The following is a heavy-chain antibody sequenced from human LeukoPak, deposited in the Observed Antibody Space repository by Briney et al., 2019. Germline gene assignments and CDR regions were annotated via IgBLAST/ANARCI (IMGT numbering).Heavy chain of an antibody. Sequence: PSETLSLTCAVHGGSFSGYYWSWIRQPPGKGLEWIGEINHSGSTDYNPSLKSRVTISVDTSKNQFSLKLSSVTAADTAVYYCARGYFDYWGQGTLVTVSS. J-gene: IGHJ4*02. V-gene: IGHV4-34*01. CDR1: GGSFSGYY. CDR3: ARGYFDY. CDR2: INHSGST.